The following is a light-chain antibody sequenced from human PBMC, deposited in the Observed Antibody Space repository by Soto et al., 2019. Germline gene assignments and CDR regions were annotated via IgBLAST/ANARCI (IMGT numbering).Light chain of an antibody. J-gene: IGKJ5*01. CDR2: DAS. Sequence: EIVLTQSPATLSLSPGEGATLSCRASQSVSSYLSWYQQKPGQAPRLLIYDASNRATGIPARFSGSGSGTDFTLTISSLEPEDFAVYYCQQRSNWLITFGQGTLPEI. CDR1: QSVSSY. CDR3: QQRSNWLIT. V-gene: IGKV3-11*01.